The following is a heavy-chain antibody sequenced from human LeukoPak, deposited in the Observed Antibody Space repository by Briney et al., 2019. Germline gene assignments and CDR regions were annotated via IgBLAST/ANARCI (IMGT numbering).Heavy chain of an antibody. J-gene: IGHJ4*02. CDR2: ISAYNGNT. CDR1: GYTFTSYG. V-gene: IGHV1-18*01. Sequence: ASVKVSCTASGYTFTSYGISWVRQAPGQGLEWMGWISAYNGNTNYAQKLQGRVTMTTDTSTSTAYMELRSLRSDDTAVYYCARDVYDFWSGYLPFDYWGQGTLVTVSS. D-gene: IGHD3-3*01. CDR3: ARDVYDFWSGYLPFDY.